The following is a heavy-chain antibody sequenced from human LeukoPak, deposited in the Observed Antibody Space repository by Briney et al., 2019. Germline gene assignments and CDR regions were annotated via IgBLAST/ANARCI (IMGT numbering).Heavy chain of an antibody. CDR2: IYYSGST. D-gene: IGHD3-22*01. CDR1: GGSTSSSSYY. Sequence: SETLSLTCTVSGGSTSSSSYYWGWIRQPPGKGLEWIGSIYYSGSTYYNPSLKSRVTISVDTSKNQFSLKLSSVTAADTAVYYCARADYDSSGYYSSYYYYHMDVWGKGTTVTVSS. CDR3: ARADYDSSGYYSSYYYYHMDV. V-gene: IGHV4-39*07. J-gene: IGHJ6*03.